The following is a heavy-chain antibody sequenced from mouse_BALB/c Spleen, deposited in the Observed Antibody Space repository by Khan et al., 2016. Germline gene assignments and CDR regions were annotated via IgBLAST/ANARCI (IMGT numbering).Heavy chain of an antibody. CDR2: INRNGGST. J-gene: IGHJ4*01. D-gene: IGHD1-1*01. Sequence: EVELVESGGGLVQPGGSLKLSCAASGFTFRRYGMSWVRQTPDKRLELVAIINRNGGSTYFPDSVKGRFTISRDTAKNTLNLQMSSLKSEDTAMYYCARKYYGSSSMDYWGQGTSVTVSS. CDR1: GFTFRRYG. CDR3: ARKYYGSSSMDY. V-gene: IGHV5-6-3*01.